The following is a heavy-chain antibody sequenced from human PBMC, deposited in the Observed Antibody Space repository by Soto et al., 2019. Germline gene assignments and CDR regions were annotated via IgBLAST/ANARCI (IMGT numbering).Heavy chain of an antibody. CDR1: GYTFTSYG. Sequence: VASVKVSCKASGYTFTSYGISWVRQAPGQGLEWMGWISAYNGNTNYAQKLQGRVTMTTDTSTSTAYMELRSLRSDDTAVYYCARDPLDYGDYPGMFDPWGQGSLVIVSS. CDR3: ARDPLDYGDYPGMFDP. J-gene: IGHJ5*02. D-gene: IGHD4-17*01. CDR2: ISAYNGNT. V-gene: IGHV1-18*01.